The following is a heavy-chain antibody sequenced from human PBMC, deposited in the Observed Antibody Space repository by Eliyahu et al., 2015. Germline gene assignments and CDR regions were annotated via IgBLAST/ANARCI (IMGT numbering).Heavy chain of an antibody. V-gene: IGHV3-30*02. D-gene: IGHD1-14*01. J-gene: IGHJ6*02. CDR2: IRCDGSNK. CDR1: GFTFSSXG. Sequence: QVQLVESGGGVVQPGGSLRLSCAASGFTFSSXGLHWVRQAPGKGLEWVAFIRCDGSNKYYADSVKGRFTISRDNSKNTLYLQMNSLRAEDTAVYYCAKAVDHYRGVYYYGMDVWGQGTTVTVSS. CDR3: AKAVDHYRGVYYYGMDV.